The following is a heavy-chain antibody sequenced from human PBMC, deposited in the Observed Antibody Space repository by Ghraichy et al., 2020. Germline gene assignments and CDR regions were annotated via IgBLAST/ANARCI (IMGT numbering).Heavy chain of an antibody. CDR3: ATGKPIGATGFDY. CDR1: GFTVSNNY. V-gene: IGHV3-53*01. D-gene: IGHD1-14*01. CDR2: IYSGGSM. Sequence: GESLNISYEASGFTVSNNYVGWVRQAPGKGLEWLSVIYSGGSMYYADSVKGRFINSRDTSRNTVYLQMNSLTAEDTAIYYCATGKPIGATGFDYWGQGTLGTVSS. J-gene: IGHJ4*02.